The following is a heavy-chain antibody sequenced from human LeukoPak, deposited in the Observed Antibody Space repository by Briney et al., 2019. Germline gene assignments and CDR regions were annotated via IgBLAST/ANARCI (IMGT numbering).Heavy chain of an antibody. CDR2: INPNSGGT. D-gene: IGHD2-15*01. Sequence: GASVTVSCXASGYTFTGYYMHWVRQAPGQGLEWMGWINPNSGGTNYAQKFQGRVTMTRDTSISTAYMELSRLRSDDTAVYYCASYDIVVVVAATPVRFDPWGQGTLVTVSS. CDR1: GYTFTGYY. J-gene: IGHJ5*02. CDR3: ASYDIVVVVAATPVRFDP. V-gene: IGHV1-2*02.